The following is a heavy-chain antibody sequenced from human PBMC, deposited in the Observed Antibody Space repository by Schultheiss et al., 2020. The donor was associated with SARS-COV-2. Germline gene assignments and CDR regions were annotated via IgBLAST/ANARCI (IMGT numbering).Heavy chain of an antibody. J-gene: IGHJ6*02. CDR2: INHSGST. Sequence: SQTLSLTCGVYGGSFSSFYRSWIRQPPGRGLEWIGEINHSGSTNYNPSLKSRVTMSVDTSKNQFSLKLSSVTAADTAVYYCASGSHTLYYYYGMDVWGQGTTVTVSS. CDR1: GGSFSSFY. V-gene: IGHV4-34*01. CDR3: ASGSHTLYYYYGMDV.